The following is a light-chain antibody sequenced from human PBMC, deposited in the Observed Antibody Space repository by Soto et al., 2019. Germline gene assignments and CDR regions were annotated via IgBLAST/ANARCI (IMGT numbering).Light chain of an antibody. CDR1: NSNIGINT. Sequence: QAVVTQEPSASGTPGQRVTISCSGSNSNIGINTVNWYQQLPGTAPKVLIYTNNQRPSGVPDRFSGSKSGTSASLAISGLQSEDEADYYCAAWDDSLNGYVFGTGTKLTVL. V-gene: IGLV1-44*01. J-gene: IGLJ1*01. CDR2: TNN. CDR3: AAWDDSLNGYV.